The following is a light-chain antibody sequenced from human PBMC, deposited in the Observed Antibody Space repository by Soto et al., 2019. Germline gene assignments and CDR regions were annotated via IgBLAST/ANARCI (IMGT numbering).Light chain of an antibody. J-gene: IGKJ1*01. Sequence: EIVLTQSPGTLSLSPGERATLSCRASQSVSSNYLAWHQQKPGQAPRLLIYGASSRATGIPDRFSGSGSGTDFTLTISRLEPEDFAVYYCHQYGSSPRTFGQGTKVEIK. V-gene: IGKV3-20*01. CDR3: HQYGSSPRT. CDR1: QSVSSNY. CDR2: GAS.